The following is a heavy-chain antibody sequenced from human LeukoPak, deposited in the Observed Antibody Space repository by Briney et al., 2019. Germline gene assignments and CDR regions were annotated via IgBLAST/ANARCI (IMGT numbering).Heavy chain of an antibody. Sequence: GGSLRLSCAASGFTLSRYWMSWVRQAPGKGLECVANIKEDGSEKSYVDSVKGRFTISRDNAKNSLYLQMNSLRAEDTAVYYCARGPYYYGSGSYQYFDYWGHGTLVTVSS. CDR1: GFTLSRYW. CDR2: IKEDGSEK. V-gene: IGHV3-7*01. CDR3: ARGPYYYGSGSYQYFDY. D-gene: IGHD3-10*01. J-gene: IGHJ4*01.